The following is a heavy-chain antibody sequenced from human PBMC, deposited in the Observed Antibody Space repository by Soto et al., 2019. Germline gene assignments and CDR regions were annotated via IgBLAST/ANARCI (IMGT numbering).Heavy chain of an antibody. D-gene: IGHD5-18*01. Sequence: SETLSLTCTVSGGSISSYYWSWIRQPAGKGLEWIGRIYTSGSTNYNPSLKSRVTMSVDTSKNQFSLKLSAVTAADTAVYYCARDPHSYGLVDYYYYGMDVWGQGTTVTVSS. CDR1: GGSISSYY. V-gene: IGHV4-4*07. CDR3: ARDPHSYGLVDYYYYGMDV. CDR2: IYTSGST. J-gene: IGHJ6*02.